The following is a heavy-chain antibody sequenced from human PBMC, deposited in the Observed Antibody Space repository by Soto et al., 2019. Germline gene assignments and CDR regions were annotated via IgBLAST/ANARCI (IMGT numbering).Heavy chain of an antibody. CDR3: AREWEDDDAFDI. J-gene: IGHJ3*02. CDR1: GYTFTNFG. CDR2: INPNSGGT. V-gene: IGHV1-2*04. D-gene: IGHD1-26*01. Sequence: ASVKVSCKASGYTFTNFGISWVRQAPGQGLEWMGWINPNSGGTNYAQKFQGWVTMTRDTSISTAYMELSRLGSDDTAVYYCAREWEDDDAFDIWGQGTMVTVSS.